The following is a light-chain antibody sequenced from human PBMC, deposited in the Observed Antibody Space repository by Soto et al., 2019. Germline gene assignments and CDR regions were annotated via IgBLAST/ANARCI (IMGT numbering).Light chain of an antibody. V-gene: IGKV3-15*01. CDR1: QSISSN. CDR2: RTS. J-gene: IGKJ4*01. CDR3: QQYNNWPRAT. Sequence: IVMTQSPATLSVSPVERATLSCRASQSISSNLAWYQQKPGQAPRLLMFRTSSRATGFPARFSGSGSGTEFNLTISSLQSEDFGVYYCQQYNNWPRATFGGGIKVDIK.